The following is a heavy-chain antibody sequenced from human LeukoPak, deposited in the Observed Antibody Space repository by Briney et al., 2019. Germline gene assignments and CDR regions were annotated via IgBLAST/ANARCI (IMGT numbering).Heavy chain of an antibody. D-gene: IGHD1-7*01. V-gene: IGHV3-23*01. CDR1: GLTFSSFA. Sequence: GGSLRLSCAASGLTFSSFAMSWVRQAPGKGLEWVSAISASGGTTYSADSVRGRFTISRDNSKNTLYLQVNSLRVEDTAVYYCVKDRDGGTNTRAKGFDYWGQGTLVTVSS. CDR3: VKDRDGGTNTRAKGFDY. J-gene: IGHJ4*02. CDR2: ISASGGTT.